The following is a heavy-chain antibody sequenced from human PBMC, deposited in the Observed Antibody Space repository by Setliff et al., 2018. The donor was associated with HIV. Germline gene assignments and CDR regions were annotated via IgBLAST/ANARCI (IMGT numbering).Heavy chain of an antibody. V-gene: IGHV4-61*09. CDR1: GGSISSGSYY. Sequence: KPSETLSLTCTVSGGSISSGSYYWSWIRQPAGKGLEWIGQIHTSGSTNYNPSLESRVAISLDTSTSKNEFSLKLTSVTAADTAVYFCARVHYSWDSFDYWGQGQWSPSPQ. CDR3: ARVHYSWDSFDY. J-gene: IGHJ4*02. D-gene: IGHD2-15*01. CDR2: IHTSGST.